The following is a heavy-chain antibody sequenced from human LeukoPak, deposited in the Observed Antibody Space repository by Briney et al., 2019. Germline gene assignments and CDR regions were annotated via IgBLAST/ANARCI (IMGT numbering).Heavy chain of an antibody. CDR1: GDSVSSNNAA. Sequence: SQTLSLTCAISGDSVSSNNAAWNWIRQSPSRGVEWLGRTYFRSKWYNDYAVSKKSRISINPDTSKNQVSLQLKSVTAADTAVYYCARVGDYALKDWGQGTLVTVSS. CDR2: TYFRSKWYN. J-gene: IGHJ4*02. V-gene: IGHV6-1*01. CDR3: ARVGDYALKD. D-gene: IGHD3-16*01.